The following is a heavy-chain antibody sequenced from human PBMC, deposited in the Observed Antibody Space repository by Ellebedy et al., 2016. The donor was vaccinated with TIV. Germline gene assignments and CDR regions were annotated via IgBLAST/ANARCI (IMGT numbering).Heavy chain of an antibody. Sequence: GESLKISXAASGFTFSSYAMSWVRQAPGKGLEWVSAISGSGGSTYYADSVKGRFTISRDNSKNTLYLQMNSLRAEGTAVYYCAKGPHYDFWSGYFDYWGQGTLVTVSS. CDR1: GFTFSSYA. CDR2: ISGSGGST. V-gene: IGHV3-23*01. D-gene: IGHD3-3*01. CDR3: AKGPHYDFWSGYFDY. J-gene: IGHJ4*02.